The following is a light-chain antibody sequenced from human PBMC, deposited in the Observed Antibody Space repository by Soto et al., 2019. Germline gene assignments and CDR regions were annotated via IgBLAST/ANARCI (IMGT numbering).Light chain of an antibody. Sequence: QSALTQPASVTGSPGQSITISCTGTSSDVGSYNVVSWYQQHPGKAPKLMIYEGSKRPSGVSDRFSGSKSGNTASLTISGLQADDDTDYYCCSYAGSSTLVFGTGTKATVL. V-gene: IGLV2-23*01. CDR1: SSDVGSYNV. J-gene: IGLJ1*01. CDR3: CSYAGSSTLV. CDR2: EGS.